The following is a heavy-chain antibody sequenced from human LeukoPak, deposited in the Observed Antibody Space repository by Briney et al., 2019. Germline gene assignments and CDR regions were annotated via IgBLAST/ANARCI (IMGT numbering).Heavy chain of an antibody. D-gene: IGHD3-10*01. Sequence: GGSLRLSCAASGFDFNDFAMTWVRQAPGKGLEWVSSMSGSGDTTEYAASVKGRFTISRDNAKKTLYLEMNSLRAEDTAVYYCARKGQGIDYWGQGTLVTVSS. CDR1: GFDFNDFA. CDR2: MSGSGDTT. CDR3: ARKGQGIDY. J-gene: IGHJ4*02. V-gene: IGHV3-23*01.